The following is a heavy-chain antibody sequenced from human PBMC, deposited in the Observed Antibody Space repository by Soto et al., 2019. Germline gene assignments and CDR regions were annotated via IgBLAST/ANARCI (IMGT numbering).Heavy chain of an antibody. CDR3: TSDCGDENS. D-gene: IGHD4-17*01. Sequence: QVQLEQSGVEVKKPGASVRVACKTSASIFTRYGFSWVRQAPGQGLEWMGWISAYNGDTKYAQNFQGRVTMTTDTSTRTAYMELRTLRIDDTAVYYCTSDCGDENSWGQGTLVTVSS. CDR2: ISAYNGDT. V-gene: IGHV1-18*01. CDR1: ASIFTRYG. J-gene: IGHJ4*02.